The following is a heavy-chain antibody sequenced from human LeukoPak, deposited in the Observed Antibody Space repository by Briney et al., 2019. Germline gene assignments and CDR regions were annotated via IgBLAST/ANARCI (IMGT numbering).Heavy chain of an antibody. V-gene: IGHV1-8*01. CDR2: MNPNSGNT. CDR1: GYTFTSYD. CDR3: ARGHPQAGAIDY. J-gene: IGHJ4*02. Sequence: ASVKVSCKASGYTFTSYDINWVRQATGQGLEWMGWMNPNSGNTSYSQKFQGRVTITRDMSTSTVYMELSSLRSEDTAVYYCARGHPQAGAIDYWGQGTLVTVSS. D-gene: IGHD3-10*01.